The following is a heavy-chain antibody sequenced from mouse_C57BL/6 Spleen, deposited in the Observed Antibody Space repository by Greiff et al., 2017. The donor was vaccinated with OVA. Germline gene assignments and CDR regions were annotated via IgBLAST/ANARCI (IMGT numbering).Heavy chain of an antibody. J-gene: IGHJ1*03. CDR2: INPNNGGT. V-gene: IGHV1-26*01. CDR1: GYTFTDYY. D-gene: IGHD1-1*01. CDR3: ARRATTVVAFPYWYFDV. Sequence: EVQLQQSGPELVKPGASVKISCKASGYTFTDYYMNWVKQSHGKSLEWIGDINPNNGGTSYNQKFKGKATLTVDKSSSTAYMELRSLTSEDSAVYYCARRATTVVAFPYWYFDVWGTGTTVTVSS.